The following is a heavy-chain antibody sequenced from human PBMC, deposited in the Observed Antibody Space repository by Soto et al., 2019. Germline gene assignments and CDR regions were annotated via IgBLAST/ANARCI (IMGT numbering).Heavy chain of an antibody. J-gene: IGHJ6*03. V-gene: IGHV4-39*01. D-gene: IGHD7-27*01. CDR1: GGSISSSSYY. Sequence: SETLSLTCTVSGGSISSSSYYWGWIRHPPGKGLEWIGSIYYSGSTYYNPSLKSRVTISVDTSKNQFSLKLSSVTAADTAVYYCARHRATWDYYYYYMDVWGKGTTVTVSS. CDR3: ARHRATWDYYYYYMDV. CDR2: IYYSGST.